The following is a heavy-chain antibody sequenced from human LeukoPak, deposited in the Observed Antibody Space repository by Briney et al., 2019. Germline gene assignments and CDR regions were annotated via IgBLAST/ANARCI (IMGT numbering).Heavy chain of an antibody. V-gene: IGHV1-69*06. J-gene: IGHJ5*02. Sequence: ASVKVSCKASGGTFSSYAMSWVRQAPGQGLEWMGGIIPIFGTANYAQKFQGRVTITADKSTSTAYMELSSLRSEDTAVYYCAGGYCSSTSCLGWFDPWGQGTLVTVSS. CDR3: AGGYCSSTSCLGWFDP. D-gene: IGHD2-2*01. CDR1: GGTFSSYA. CDR2: IIPIFGTA.